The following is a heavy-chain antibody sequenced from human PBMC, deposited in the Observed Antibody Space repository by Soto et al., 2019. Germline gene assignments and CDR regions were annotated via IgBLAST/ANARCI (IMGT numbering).Heavy chain of an antibody. CDR3: AREVRGGGGGQLYYYGMDV. J-gene: IGHJ6*02. V-gene: IGHV3-48*01. CDR2: ISGDTKTV. D-gene: IGHD3-10*01. CDR1: GFTLRTYS. Sequence: GGSLRLSCADSGFTLRTYSMNWVRQAPGKELEWVSYISGDTKTVYYADSVKGRFTISRDNAKNSLYLQMTSLRADDTAVYFCAREVRGGGGGQLYYYGMDVWGQGTTVTVSS.